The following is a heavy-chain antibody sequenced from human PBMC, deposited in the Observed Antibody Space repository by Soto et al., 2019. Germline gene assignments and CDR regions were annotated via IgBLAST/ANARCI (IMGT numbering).Heavy chain of an antibody. J-gene: IGHJ6*03. CDR2: ISHDGSIT. CDR1: GFTFSSFA. CDR3: AKDEYWESHFYYFMDL. Sequence: GGSLRLSCAASGFTFSSFAMHWVRQAPGKGLEWVAVISHDGSITYYSDSVKGRFTMSRDNSNNTLFLQMSSLRSEDTAIYYCAKDEYWESHFYYFMDLWGRGTTVTVSS. D-gene: IGHD3-16*01. V-gene: IGHV3-30*15.